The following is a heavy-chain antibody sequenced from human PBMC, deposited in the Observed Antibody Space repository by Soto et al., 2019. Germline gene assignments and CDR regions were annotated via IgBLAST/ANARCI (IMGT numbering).Heavy chain of an antibody. CDR3: AKGGYSSSYRFDF. CDR1: GDTFGTYD. V-gene: IGHV1-69*06. CDR2: IMPFIGTS. J-gene: IGHJ4*02. Sequence: QVQLVQSGAEVKKPGSSVKVSCEASGDTFGTYDINWVRQAPGQGLEWLGGIMPFIGTSKYSLKFQGRVTITADKSTGPAYMGLSSLASEDTAVYYCAKGGYSSSYRFDFWGQGTLVTVSS. D-gene: IGHD6-6*01.